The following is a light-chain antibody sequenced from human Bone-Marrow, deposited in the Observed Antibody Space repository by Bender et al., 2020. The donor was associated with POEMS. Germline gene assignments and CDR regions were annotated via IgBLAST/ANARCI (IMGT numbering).Light chain of an antibody. CDR1: DSNFGGNN. Sequence: QSVLTQPPSASGTPGQSVIISCSGTDSNFGGNNVNWYQHLPGTAPRLVVYSNYQRPSGVPDRFSGSRSGASASLAITGLQAVDEADYFCQSQDRSLTGSMIFGGGTKLTVL. J-gene: IGLJ2*01. CDR2: SNY. CDR3: QSQDRSLTGSMI. V-gene: IGLV1-44*01.